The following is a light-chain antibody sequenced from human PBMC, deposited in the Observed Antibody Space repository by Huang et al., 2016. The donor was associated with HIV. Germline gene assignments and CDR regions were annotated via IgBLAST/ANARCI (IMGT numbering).Light chain of an antibody. V-gene: IGKV3D-20*01. CDR3: QQYGSSPLT. J-gene: IGKJ4*01. CDR2: EAS. Sequence: EIVLTQSPATLSLSPGERATLSCGASQSLSSSYLAWYQQKPGLAPRLLIDEASNRATGIPDRFSGSGSGTDFTLTISRLEPEDFAVYYCQQYGSSPLTFGGGTKVEIK. CDR1: QSLSSSY.